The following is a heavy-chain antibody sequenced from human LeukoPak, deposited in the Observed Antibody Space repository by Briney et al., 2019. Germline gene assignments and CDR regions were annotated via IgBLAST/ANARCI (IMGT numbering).Heavy chain of an antibody. CDR2: MNPNSGNT. CDR1: GYTFTSYD. V-gene: IGHV1-8*01. D-gene: IGHD2-21*01. CDR3: ARGPLWGYYYYMDV. Sequence: GASVKVSCKASGYTFTSYDINWVRQATGQGLEWMGWMNPNSGNTGYAQKFQGRVTMTRNTSISTAYMELSSLRSEDTAVYYCARGPLWGYYYYMDVWGKGTTVTVSS. J-gene: IGHJ6*03.